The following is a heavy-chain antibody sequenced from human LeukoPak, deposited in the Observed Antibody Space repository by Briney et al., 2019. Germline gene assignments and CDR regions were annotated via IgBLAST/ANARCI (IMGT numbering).Heavy chain of an antibody. CDR2: IYYSGSN. CDR1: GCSLSSSSYY. V-gene: IGHV4-39*01. CDR3: AGIVAAGLDGKCYFYY. J-gene: IGHJ4*01. D-gene: IGHD6-13*01. Sequence: SETLRLTCPASGCSLSSSSYYWLWIRQPPGKGLEWIGSIYYSGSNYYNPSLKSRVTISVDTFKKQFNLKLSSVTGADTAVYYWAGIVAAGLDGKCYFYYWGHREPVTVSS.